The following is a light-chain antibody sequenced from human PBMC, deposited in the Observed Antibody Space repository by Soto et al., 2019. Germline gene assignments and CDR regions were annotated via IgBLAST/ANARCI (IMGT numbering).Light chain of an antibody. Sequence: EFVLTQSPGTLSLSPGERATLSCRASQTVSSSLAWYQQKPGQAPRLLIYEASNRATGIPARFSGSGSGADFTLTISSLEPEDFAVYYCQQRSNWVTFGPGTKVDIK. V-gene: IGKV3-11*01. CDR2: EAS. CDR1: QTVSSS. J-gene: IGKJ3*01. CDR3: QQRSNWVT.